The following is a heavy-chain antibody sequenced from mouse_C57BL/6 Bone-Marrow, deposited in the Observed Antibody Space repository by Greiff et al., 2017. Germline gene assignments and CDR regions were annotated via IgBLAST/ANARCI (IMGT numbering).Heavy chain of an antibody. J-gene: IGHJ1*03. CDR2: ISDGGSYT. CDR3: ARVSLDFDV. CDR1: GFTFSSYA. Sequence: EVMLVASGGGLVKPGGSLKLSCAASGFTFSSYAMSWVRQTPEKRLEWVATISDGGSYTYYPDNVKGRFTISRDNAKNNLYLQMSHLKSEDTAMYYCARVSLDFDVWGTGTTVTVSS. V-gene: IGHV5-4*03.